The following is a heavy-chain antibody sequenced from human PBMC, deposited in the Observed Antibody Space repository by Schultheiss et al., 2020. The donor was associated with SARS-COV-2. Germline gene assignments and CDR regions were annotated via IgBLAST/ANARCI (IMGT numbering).Heavy chain of an antibody. V-gene: IGHV3-21*01. Sequence: GESLKISCAASGFTFSSYSMNWVRQAPGKGLEWVSSISSSSSYIYYADSVKGRFTISRDNAKNSLYLQMNSLRAEDTAVYYCARGPYSYGGNARFDYWGQGTLVTVSS. CDR3: ARGPYSYGGNARFDY. D-gene: IGHD4-23*01. J-gene: IGHJ4*02. CDR1: GFTFSSYS. CDR2: ISSSSSYI.